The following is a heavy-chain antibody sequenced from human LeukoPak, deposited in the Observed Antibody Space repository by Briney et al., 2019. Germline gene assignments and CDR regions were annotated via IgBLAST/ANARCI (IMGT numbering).Heavy chain of an antibody. J-gene: IGHJ4*02. CDR1: GFSFTNYA. CDR2: MKGGGET. CDR3: AKDKGETDYDILTGSSADY. D-gene: IGHD3-9*01. Sequence: GGSLRLSCVASGFSFTNYAMSWVRQAPARGPEWLSSMKGGGETFYADSVKGRCTLSRDISRNTVYLQMNSLRAEDTAVYYCAKDKGETDYDILTGSSADYWGQGTLVTVSS. V-gene: IGHV3-23*01.